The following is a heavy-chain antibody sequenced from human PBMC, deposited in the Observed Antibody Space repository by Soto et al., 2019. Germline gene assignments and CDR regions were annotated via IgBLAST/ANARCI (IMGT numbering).Heavy chain of an antibody. V-gene: IGHV5-10-1*01. D-gene: IGHD5-12*01. Sequence: PGASLKISCKGSGYSFTSYWITWVRQMPGKGLEWMGRFEASDSSTKSSLSSRSHAPISSHRSTNTACPQWSSLKASDTAMYSCARGVKMATPHKYYFDYWGQGTMVTVSS. CDR1: GYSFTSYW. CDR3: ARGVKMATPHKYYFDY. J-gene: IGHJ4*02. CDR2: FEASDSST.